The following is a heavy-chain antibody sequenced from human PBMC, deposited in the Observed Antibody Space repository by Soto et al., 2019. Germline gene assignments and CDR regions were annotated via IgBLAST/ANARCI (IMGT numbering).Heavy chain of an antibody. CDR3: ACLVCGGDCYTENWFDP. V-gene: IGHV4-59*08. CDR1: GGSISSYY. J-gene: IGHJ5*02. D-gene: IGHD2-21*02. Sequence: SETLSLTCTVSGGSISSYYWSWIRQPPGKGLEWIGYIYYSGSTNYNPSLKSRVTISVDTSKNQFSLKLSSVTAADTAVYYCACLVCGGDCYTENWFDPWGQGTLVTVS. CDR2: IYYSGST.